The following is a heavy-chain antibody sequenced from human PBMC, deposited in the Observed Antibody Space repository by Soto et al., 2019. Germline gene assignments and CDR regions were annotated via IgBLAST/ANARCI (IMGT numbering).Heavy chain of an antibody. V-gene: IGHV3-21*06. D-gene: IGHD6-19*01. CDR3: ARGAALAGKLDL. Sequence: GGSLRLSFEASGFRFTSDSMTWVRQAPGKGLEWVSSISSHGRDIFYADSVKGRFTISRDNAKDSLHLQMNSLTGEDSAVYYCARGAALAGKLDLWGQGTLVNVSS. CDR2: ISSHGRDI. CDR1: GFRFTSDS. J-gene: IGHJ4*02.